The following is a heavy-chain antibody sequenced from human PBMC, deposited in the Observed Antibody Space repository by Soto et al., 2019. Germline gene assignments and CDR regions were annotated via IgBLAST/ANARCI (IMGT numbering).Heavy chain of an antibody. V-gene: IGHV4-34*01. CDR2: INHSGST. J-gene: IGHJ6*02. CDR3: ARGVYCSSTSCYRGVTLTPKAFTNYYGMDV. D-gene: IGHD2-2*02. CDR1: GGSFSGYY. Sequence: NPSETLSLTCAVYGGSFSGYYWSWIRQPPGKGLEWIGEINHSGSTNYNPSLKSRVTISVDTSKNQFSLKLSSVTAADTAVYYCARGVYCSSTSCYRGVTLTPKAFTNYYGMDVWGQGTTVTVSS.